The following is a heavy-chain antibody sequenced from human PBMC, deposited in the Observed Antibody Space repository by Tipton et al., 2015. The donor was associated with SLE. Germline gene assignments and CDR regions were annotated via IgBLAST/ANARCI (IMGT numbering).Heavy chain of an antibody. J-gene: IGHJ4*02. Sequence: TLSLTCSVSGYSISSGYWGWIRQPPGKDLEWIAALHHSGSTYYSPSLKSRVTISVDTSKNQVSLKLNSVTAADTAVYYCARGKTRVEYWGQGTLVTVSS. CDR3: ARGKTRVEY. V-gene: IGHV4-38-2*02. CDR1: GYSISSGY. D-gene: IGHD1-14*01. CDR2: LHHSGST.